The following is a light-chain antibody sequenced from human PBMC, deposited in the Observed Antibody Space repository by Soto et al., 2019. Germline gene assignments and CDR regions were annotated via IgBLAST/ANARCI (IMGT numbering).Light chain of an antibody. Sequence: EIVLTQSPATLSLSPGDRAALSCKASQSVHNFLAWYQQKPGQAPRLLIYGASTRAAGIPARFSGSGSGTEFTLTISSLQSEDFAVYYCQQYNNWLRLTFGGGTKVDIK. CDR3: QQYNNWLRLT. V-gene: IGKV3D-15*01. CDR1: QSVHNF. J-gene: IGKJ4*01. CDR2: GAS.